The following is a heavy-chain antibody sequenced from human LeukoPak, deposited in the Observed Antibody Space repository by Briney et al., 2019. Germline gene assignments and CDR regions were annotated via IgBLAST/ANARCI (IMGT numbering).Heavy chain of an antibody. Sequence: GGSLRLSCAVSGSTISNYYMHWVRQAPGKGLEWVSAISGSGGSTYYADSVKGRFTISRDNSKNTLYLQMNSLRAEDTAVYYCAKVWFGDLVYYFDYWGQGTLVTVSS. V-gene: IGHV3-23*01. CDR3: AKVWFGDLVYYFDY. D-gene: IGHD3-10*01. CDR2: ISGSGGST. J-gene: IGHJ4*02. CDR1: GSTISNYY.